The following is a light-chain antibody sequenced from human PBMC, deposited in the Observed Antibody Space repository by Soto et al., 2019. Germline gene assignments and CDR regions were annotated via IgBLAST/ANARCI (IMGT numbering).Light chain of an antibody. V-gene: IGKV3D-15*01. J-gene: IGKJ5*01. CDR1: QSVSSI. CDR2: DAS. Sequence: EIVMTQSPAPLSVSPGERATLSCRASQSVSSILAWYQQKPGQAPRLLIYDASTRATGIPARFSGSGSGTEFTLTISSLQSEDFAVYYCQQYNNWPKTFGQGTRLEIK. CDR3: QQYNNWPKT.